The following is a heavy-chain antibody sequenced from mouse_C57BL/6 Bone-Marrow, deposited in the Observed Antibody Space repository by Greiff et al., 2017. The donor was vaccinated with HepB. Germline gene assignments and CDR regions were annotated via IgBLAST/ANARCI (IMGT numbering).Heavy chain of an antibody. CDR1: GYTFTSYW. V-gene: IGHV1-64*01. D-gene: IGHD1-1*01. CDR2: IHPNSGST. Sequence: QVQLKQPGAELVKPGASVKLSCKASGYTFTSYWMHWVKQRPGQGLEWIGMIHPNSGSTNYNEKFKSKATLTVDKSSSTAYMQLSSLTSEDSAVYYCARGATGVATDYAMDYWGQGTSVTVSS. J-gene: IGHJ4*01. CDR3: ARGATGVATDYAMDY.